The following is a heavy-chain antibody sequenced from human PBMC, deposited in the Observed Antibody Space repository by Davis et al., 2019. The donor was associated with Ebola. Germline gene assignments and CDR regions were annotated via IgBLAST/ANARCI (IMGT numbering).Heavy chain of an antibody. Sequence: ASVKVSCKASGYSFNSYGISWVRQAPGLGLEWMGWISVYNGNTNYAQKFQGRVTMTADILTTTASMELRSLRSDDTAVYYCARGSYNSGWYYYWGQGTLVTVS. CDR3: ARGSYNSGWYYY. CDR1: GYSFNSYG. V-gene: IGHV1-18*01. D-gene: IGHD6-19*01. CDR2: ISVYNGNT. J-gene: IGHJ4*02.